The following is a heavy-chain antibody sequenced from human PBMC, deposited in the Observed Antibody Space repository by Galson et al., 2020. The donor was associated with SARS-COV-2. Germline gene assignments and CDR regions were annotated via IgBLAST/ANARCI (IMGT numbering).Heavy chain of an antibody. CDR1: GFTFSGSA. V-gene: IGHV3-73*01. Sequence: QLGESLKISCAASGFTFSGSAMHWVRQASGKGLEWVGRIRSKANSYATAYAASVKGRFTISRDDSKNTAYLQMNSLKTEDTAVYYCTRHVDTFPYCGGDCYPYFDYWGQGTLVTVSS. D-gene: IGHD2-21*01. J-gene: IGHJ4*02. CDR2: IRSKANSYAT. CDR3: TRHVDTFPYCGGDCYPYFDY.